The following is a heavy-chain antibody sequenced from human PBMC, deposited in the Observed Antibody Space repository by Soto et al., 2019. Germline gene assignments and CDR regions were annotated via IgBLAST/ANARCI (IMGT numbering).Heavy chain of an antibody. V-gene: IGHV4-59*01. CDR1: GGSISSYY. CDR3: ARLYSSSWYYDY. CDR2: IYYSGST. J-gene: IGHJ4*02. Sequence: SETLSLTCTVSGGSISSYYWSWIRQPLGKGLEWIGYIYYSGSTNYNPSLKSRVTISVDTSKNQFSLKLSSVTAADTAVYYCARLYSSSWYYDYWGQGTLVTVS. D-gene: IGHD6-13*01.